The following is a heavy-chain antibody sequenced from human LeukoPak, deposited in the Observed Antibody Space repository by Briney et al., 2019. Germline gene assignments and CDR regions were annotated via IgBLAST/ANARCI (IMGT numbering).Heavy chain of an antibody. CDR1: GFTFSSYW. J-gene: IGHJ4*02. CDR2: IKQDGSEK. Sequence: GGSLRLSCAASGFTFSSYWMSWVRQAPGKGLEWVANIKQDGSEKYYVDSVKGRFTISRDNAKNSLYLQMNSLRAEDTAVYYCTTDHSSELLWFGEARLFDYWGQGTLVTVSS. CDR3: TTDHSSELLWFGEARLFDY. V-gene: IGHV3-7*01. D-gene: IGHD3-10*01.